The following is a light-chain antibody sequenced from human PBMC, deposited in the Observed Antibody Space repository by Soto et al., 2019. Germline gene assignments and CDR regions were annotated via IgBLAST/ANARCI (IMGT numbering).Light chain of an antibody. V-gene: IGKV3-20*01. Sequence: EIVLKQSPGTLFLSPGERATLSCRASQSVNSNYLAWHQQKPGQAPRLLIYGVSSRATGIPDRFSGSGSGTDFTLTISRLEPEDFAVYYCQQYGNSGVTFGPGTKVDI. CDR3: QQYGNSGVT. CDR1: QSVNSNY. J-gene: IGKJ3*01. CDR2: GVS.